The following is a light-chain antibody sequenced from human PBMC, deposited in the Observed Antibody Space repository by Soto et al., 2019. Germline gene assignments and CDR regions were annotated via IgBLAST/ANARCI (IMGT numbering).Light chain of an antibody. Sequence: EIVLTQSPATLSFSPGERATLSCRASQSVSSSYLAWYQQKPGQAPRLLISGSSTRATGIPARFNGSGSGTEFTLTIISLESEDFGLYYCHQYDYLPLTFGGGTKVDIK. CDR1: QSVSSSY. CDR3: HQYDYLPLT. CDR2: GSS. J-gene: IGKJ4*01. V-gene: IGKV3D-15*01.